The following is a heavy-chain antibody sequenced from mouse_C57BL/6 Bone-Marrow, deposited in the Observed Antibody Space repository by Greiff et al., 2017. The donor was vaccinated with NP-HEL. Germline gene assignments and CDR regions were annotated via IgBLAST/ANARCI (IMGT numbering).Heavy chain of an antibody. J-gene: IGHJ1*03. D-gene: IGHD2-2*01. CDR2: IDPENGDT. Sequence: VQLQQSGAELVRPGASVKLSCTASGFNIKDDYMHWVKQRPEQGLEWIGWIDPENGDTAYASKFQGKATITADTSSNTAYLQLSSLTSEDTAVYYCTTFYYGYDYWYFDVWGTGTTVTVSS. CDR1: GFNIKDDY. CDR3: TTFYYGYDYWYFDV. V-gene: IGHV14-4*01.